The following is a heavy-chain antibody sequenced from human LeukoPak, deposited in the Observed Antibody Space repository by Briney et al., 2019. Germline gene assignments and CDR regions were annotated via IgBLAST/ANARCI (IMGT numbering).Heavy chain of an antibody. J-gene: IGHJ4*02. CDR3: ARDHYNGL. CDR1: GFIFYKSW. Sequence: GGSLRLSCAASGFIFYKSWMNWVRQAPGKGLVWVSRTDGSSTTYADSVEGRFSVSMDSAQNTLYLQMNSLRAEDTAVYYWARDHYNGLCGQGTLVTVSS. CDR2: TDGSST. D-gene: IGHD2-8*01. V-gene: IGHV3-74*01.